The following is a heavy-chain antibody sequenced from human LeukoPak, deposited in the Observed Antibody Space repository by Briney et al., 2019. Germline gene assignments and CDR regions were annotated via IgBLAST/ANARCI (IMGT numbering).Heavy chain of an antibody. Sequence: PGRSLRLSCAASGFTFSSYAMHWVRQAPGKGLEWEAVISYDGSNKYYADSVKGRFTISRDNSKNTLYLQMNSLRAEDTAVYYCASGFVVVPAEAFDIWGQGTMVTVSS. J-gene: IGHJ3*02. D-gene: IGHD2-2*01. CDR1: GFTFSSYA. CDR2: ISYDGSNK. CDR3: ASGFVVVPAEAFDI. V-gene: IGHV3-30*04.